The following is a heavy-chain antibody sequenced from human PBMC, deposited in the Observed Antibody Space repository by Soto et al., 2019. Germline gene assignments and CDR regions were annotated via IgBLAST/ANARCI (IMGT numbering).Heavy chain of an antibody. V-gene: IGHV1-46*01. Sequence: ASVKVSCKASGYTFTSYYMHWVRQAPGQGLGWMGIINPSGGSTSYAQKFQGRVTMTRDTSTSTVYMELSSLRSEDTAVYYCARVLWFGELLYYYGMDVWGQGTTVTVSS. D-gene: IGHD3-10*01. CDR1: GYTFTSYY. CDR2: INPSGGST. CDR3: ARVLWFGELLYYYGMDV. J-gene: IGHJ6*02.